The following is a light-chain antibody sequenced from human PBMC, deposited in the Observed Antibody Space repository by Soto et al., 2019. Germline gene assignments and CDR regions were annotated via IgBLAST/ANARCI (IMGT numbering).Light chain of an antibody. V-gene: IGKV4-1*01. CDR3: QQYYSNPYM. Sequence: DIVMTQSPDSLAVSLGERATINCKSSQSVLSNSNNRNFLSWYQQKPGQPPKLLIYWASTRESGVPDRFSGSGSGTDFTITISSLQAEDVAVYYCQQYYSNPYMFGQGPKLEIK. J-gene: IGKJ2*01. CDR2: WAS. CDR1: QSVLSNSNNRNF.